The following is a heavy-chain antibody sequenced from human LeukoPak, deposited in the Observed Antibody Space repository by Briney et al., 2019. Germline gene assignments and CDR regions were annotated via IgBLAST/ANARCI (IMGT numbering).Heavy chain of an antibody. CDR3: AVCLSAWALDY. D-gene: IGHD3-16*01. CDR1: GFSVSSSY. J-gene: IGHJ4*02. V-gene: IGHV3-66*01. CDR2: IYSGGST. Sequence: GGSLRLSCAASGFSVSSSYMSWVRQAPGKGLEWVSVIYSGGSTYYADSVKGRFTISRDNSKNTLYLQMNSLRAEDTAVYYCAVCLSAWALDYWGQGTLVAVSS.